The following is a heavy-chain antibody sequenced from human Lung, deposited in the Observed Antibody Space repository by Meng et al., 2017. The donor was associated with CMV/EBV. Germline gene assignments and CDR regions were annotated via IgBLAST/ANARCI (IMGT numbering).Heavy chain of an antibody. Sequence: VSCKASAYTFTAHYFHWVRQAPGQGLEWMGWIHPHRGDTNYAQQFQGRVTLTRDTSINTGYMELTRLTSDDTAVYYCARDNNWGPDYWGQGTLVTVSS. D-gene: IGHD7-27*01. CDR1: AYTFTAHY. V-gene: IGHV1-2*02. CDR2: IHPHRGDT. CDR3: ARDNNWGPDY. J-gene: IGHJ4*02.